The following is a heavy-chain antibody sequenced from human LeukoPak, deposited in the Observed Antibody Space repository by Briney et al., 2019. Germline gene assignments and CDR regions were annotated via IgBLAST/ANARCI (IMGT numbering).Heavy chain of an antibody. CDR2: ISYDGSNK. CDR1: GFTFSSYG. V-gene: IGHV3-30*18. J-gene: IGHJ4*02. CDR3: AKVSDYYDSSGYLDY. D-gene: IGHD3-22*01. Sequence: GGSLRLSCAASGFTFSSYGMHWVRQAPGKGLEWVAVISYDGSNKYYADSVKGRFTISRDNSKNTLYLRMNSLRAEDTAVYYCAKVSDYYDSSGYLDYWGQGTLVTVSS.